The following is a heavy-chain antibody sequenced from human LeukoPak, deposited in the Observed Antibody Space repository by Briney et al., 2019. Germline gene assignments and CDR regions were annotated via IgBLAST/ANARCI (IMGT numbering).Heavy chain of an antibody. D-gene: IGHD3-16*02. Sequence: GGSLRLSCAASGFTFSSHSMNWVRQAPGKGLEWVSTFSGSGGTTYYADSVKGRFTISRDNSKNTLYLQMNSLRAEDTALYYCAKYRAPSGTLDYWGQGTLVTVSS. CDR2: FSGSGGTT. J-gene: IGHJ4*02. CDR1: GFTFSSHS. V-gene: IGHV3-23*01. CDR3: AKYRAPSGTLDY.